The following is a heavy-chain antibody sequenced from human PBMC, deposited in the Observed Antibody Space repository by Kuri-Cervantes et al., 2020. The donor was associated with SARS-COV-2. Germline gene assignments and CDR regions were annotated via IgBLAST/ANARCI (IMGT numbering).Heavy chain of an antibody. V-gene: IGHV1-18*01. CDR3: ARDIVGAPYYYYYYMDV. CDR2: ISAYSGNT. J-gene: IGHJ6*03. CDR1: GYTFTTSD. D-gene: IGHD1-26*01. Sequence: ASVKVSCKASGYTFTTSDINWVRQAPGQGLEWMGWISAYSGNTNYAQKLQGRVTMTTDTSTSTAYMELRSLRSDDTAVYYCARDIVGAPYYYYYYMDVWGKGTTVTVSS.